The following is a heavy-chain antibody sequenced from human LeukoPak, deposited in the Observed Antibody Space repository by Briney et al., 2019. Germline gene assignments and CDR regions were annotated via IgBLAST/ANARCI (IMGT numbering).Heavy chain of an antibody. V-gene: IGHV1-69*13. Sequence: GASVKVSCKASGGTFSSYAISWVRQAPGQGLEWMGGIIPIFGTANYAQKFQGRVTITADESTNTAYMELSSLRSEDTAVYYCARGSRSYDSSGYYVLFQHWGQGTLVTVSS. D-gene: IGHD3-22*01. CDR2: IIPIFGTA. CDR3: ARGSRSYDSSGYYVLFQH. CDR1: GGTFSSYA. J-gene: IGHJ1*01.